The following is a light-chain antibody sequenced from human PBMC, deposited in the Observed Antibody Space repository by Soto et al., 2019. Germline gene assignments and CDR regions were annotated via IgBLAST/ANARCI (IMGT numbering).Light chain of an antibody. Sequence: DRVTITCRASQSIGRWLAWFQQKPGKAPNLLIYEASTLESGVPSRFSGSGSGTEFTLTISSLQSDDFALYHCQQYNNWPPTFGHGTRLEIK. CDR1: QSIGRW. CDR2: EAS. J-gene: IGKJ5*01. V-gene: IGKV1-5*03. CDR3: QQYNNWPPT.